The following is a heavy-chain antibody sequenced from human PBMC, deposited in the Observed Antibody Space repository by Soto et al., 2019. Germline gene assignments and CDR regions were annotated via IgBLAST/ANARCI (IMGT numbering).Heavy chain of an antibody. Sequence: GGSLRLSCAASGFTFSSYAMSWVRQAPGKGLEWVSAISGSGGGTHYADSVKGRFTISRDNSKNTLYLQMNSLRAEDTAVYYCAKVGQGSSWYPAYNWFDPWGQGTLVTVSS. D-gene: IGHD6-13*01. CDR2: ISGSGGGT. CDR1: GFTFSSYA. CDR3: AKVGQGSSWYPAYNWFDP. V-gene: IGHV3-23*01. J-gene: IGHJ5*02.